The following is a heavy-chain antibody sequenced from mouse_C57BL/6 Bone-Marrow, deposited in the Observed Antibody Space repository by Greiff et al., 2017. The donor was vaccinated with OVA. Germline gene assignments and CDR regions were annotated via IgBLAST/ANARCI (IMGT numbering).Heavy chain of an antibody. CDR2: ISYDGSN. Sequence: EVKLQQSGPGLVKPSQSLSLTCSVTGYSITSGYYWNWIRQFPGNKLEWMGYISYDGSNNYNPSLKNRISITRDTSKNQFFLKLNSVTTEDTATYYCARSYYDYDVWYFDVWGTGTTVTVSS. J-gene: IGHJ1*03. CDR3: ARSYYDYDVWYFDV. V-gene: IGHV3-6*01. D-gene: IGHD2-4*01. CDR1: GYSITSGYY.